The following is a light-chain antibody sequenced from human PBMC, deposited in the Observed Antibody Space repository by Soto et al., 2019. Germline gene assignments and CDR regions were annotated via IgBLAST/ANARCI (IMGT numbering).Light chain of an antibody. CDR1: QSVSSSY. V-gene: IGKV3-20*01. CDR2: GAS. CDR3: QQYGSSPET. Sequence: EIVLTQSPGTLSLSPGERATLSCRASQSVSSSYLAWYQQKPGQAPRLLIYGASSRATGIPDRFNGSGSGTDFTLTISRLEPEDFEVYYCQQYGSSPETFGQGTKVQIK. J-gene: IGKJ1*01.